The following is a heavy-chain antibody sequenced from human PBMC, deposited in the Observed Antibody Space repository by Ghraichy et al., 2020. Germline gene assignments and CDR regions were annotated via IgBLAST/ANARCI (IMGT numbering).Heavy chain of an antibody. CDR3: ARLEWSESLLWDAFDI. CDR1: GGSFSGYY. CDR2: INHSGST. Sequence: SETLSLTCAVYGGSFSGYYWSWIRQPPGKGLEWIGEINHSGSTNYNPSLKSRVTISVDTSKNQFSLKLSSVTAADTAVYYCARLEWSESLLWDAFDIWGQGTMVTVSS. D-gene: IGHD3-3*01. V-gene: IGHV4-34*01. J-gene: IGHJ3*02.